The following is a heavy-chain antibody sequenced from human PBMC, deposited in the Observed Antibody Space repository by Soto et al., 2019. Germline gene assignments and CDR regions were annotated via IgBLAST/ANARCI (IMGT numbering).Heavy chain of an antibody. J-gene: IGHJ6*02. D-gene: IGHD3-22*01. CDR3: AGRYYYDSSGYYYTDYYGMDV. V-gene: IGHV5-10-1*01. CDR1: GYSFTSYW. Sequence: ESLKISCKGSGYSFTSYWISWVRQMPGKGLEWMGRIDPSDSYTNYSPSFQGHVTISADKSISTAYLQWSSLKASDTAMYYCAGRYYYDSSGYYYTDYYGMDVWGQVTTVTVSS. CDR2: IDPSDSYT.